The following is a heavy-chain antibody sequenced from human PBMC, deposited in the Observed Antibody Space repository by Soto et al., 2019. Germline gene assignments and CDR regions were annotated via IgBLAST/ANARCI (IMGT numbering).Heavy chain of an antibody. CDR3: ARDRGWSSGSSPGGFDY. D-gene: IGHD1-26*01. J-gene: IGHJ4*02. Sequence: QVQLQESGPGLVKPSQTLSLTCTVSGGSISSGGYYWSWIRQPPGKGLEWIGYIYYSGSTYYNPSPKRRITISVDTAKTQFSLKLSSVTAADTAVYYCARDRGWSSGSSPGGFDYWGQGTLVTVSS. CDR2: IYYSGST. CDR1: GGSISSGGYY. V-gene: IGHV4-31*03.